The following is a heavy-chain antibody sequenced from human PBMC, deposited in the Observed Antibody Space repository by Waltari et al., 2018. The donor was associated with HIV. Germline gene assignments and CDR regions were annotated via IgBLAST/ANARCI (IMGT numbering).Heavy chain of an antibody. Sequence: QVQLVQSGAEVKKPGASVKVSCKASGYTFTRYYMHWVRQAPGQGLEWMGIINPSGGSTSYAKKFQGRVTMTRDTSTSTVYMELSSLRSEDTAVYYCARGFNRFLESSNWFDPWGQGTLVTVSS. CDR1: GYTFTRYY. CDR3: ARGFNRFLESSNWFDP. V-gene: IGHV1-46*03. CDR2: INPSGGST. D-gene: IGHD3-3*01. J-gene: IGHJ5*02.